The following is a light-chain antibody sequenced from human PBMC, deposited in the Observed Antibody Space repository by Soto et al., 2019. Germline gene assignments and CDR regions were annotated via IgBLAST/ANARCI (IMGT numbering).Light chain of an antibody. CDR3: QQYSNWPLT. CDR1: QSVSSN. CDR2: AAS. V-gene: IGKV3-15*01. J-gene: IGKJ4*01. Sequence: EIVMTQSPATLSVSPGERDTLSCRASQSVSSNLAWYQHKPGQAPRLLIYAASTRAPGIPARFSGSGSGTEFTLTISSLQSEDFAVYYCQQYSNWPLTFGGGTKVDIK.